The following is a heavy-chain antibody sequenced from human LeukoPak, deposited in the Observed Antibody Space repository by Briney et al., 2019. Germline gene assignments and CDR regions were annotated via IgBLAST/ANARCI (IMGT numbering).Heavy chain of an antibody. CDR2: VNHSGGT. CDR1: GGSFSGYY. Sequence: PSETLSLTCAVYGGSFSGYYWSWIRQPPGKGLEWIGEVNHSGGTDYNPSLKSRVTISLDTSKNQFSLKLTSVTAADTAVYHCASRSSGYYTRLDYWGQGTLVTVSS. D-gene: IGHD3-3*01. J-gene: IGHJ4*02. V-gene: IGHV4-34*01. CDR3: ASRSSGYYTRLDY.